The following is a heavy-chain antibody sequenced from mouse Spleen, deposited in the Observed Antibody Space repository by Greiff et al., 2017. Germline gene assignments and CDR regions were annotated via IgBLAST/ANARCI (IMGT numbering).Heavy chain of an antibody. J-gene: IGHJ3*01. CDR3: ARNGYYGYDEETFAY. Sequence: QVQLKESGPGLVAPSQSLSITCTVSGFSLTNYAVHWVRQSPGKGLEWLGVIWSDGSTDYNAAFISRLSISKDNSKSQVFFKMNSLQADDTAIYYCARNGYYGYDEETFAYWGQGTLVTVSA. V-gene: IGHV2-4-1*01. CDR1: GFSLTNYA. CDR2: IWSDGST. D-gene: IGHD2-2*01.